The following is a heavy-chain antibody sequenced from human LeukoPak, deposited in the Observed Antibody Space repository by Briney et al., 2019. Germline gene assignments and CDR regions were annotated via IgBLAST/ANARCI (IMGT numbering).Heavy chain of an antibody. CDR3: GRGHWGIDY. Sequence: PGGSLRLSRAASGFTFSDHYMSWFRQAPGKGLQWVSYISKNDGSNDDYADSVKGRFTISRDNAKNSPYLQMNSLRDEDTAVYYCGRGHWGIDYWGQGILVTVTS. V-gene: IGHV3-11*01. J-gene: IGHJ4*02. CDR2: ISKNDGSN. D-gene: IGHD3-16*01. CDR1: GFTFSDHY.